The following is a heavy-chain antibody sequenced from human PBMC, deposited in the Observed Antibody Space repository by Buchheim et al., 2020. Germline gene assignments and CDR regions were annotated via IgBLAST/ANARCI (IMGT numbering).Heavy chain of an antibody. D-gene: IGHD3-9*01. J-gene: IGHJ6*02. V-gene: IGHV1-18*01. CDR3: ARTYYDFLTDYPDLSYGMDV. Sequence: QVQLVQSGAEVKKPGASVKVSCKASGYTFTSYGISWVRQAPGQGLEWTGWISANSGPTIHPLKLQGRVTMTTDTSTGTTSMELGSLRSDDTAVYYCARTYYDFLTDYPDLSYGMDVWGQGTT. CDR2: ISANSGPT. CDR1: GYTFTSYG.